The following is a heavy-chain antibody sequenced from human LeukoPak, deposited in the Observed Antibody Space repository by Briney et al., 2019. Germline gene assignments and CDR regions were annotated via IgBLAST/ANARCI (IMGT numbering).Heavy chain of an antibody. J-gene: IGHJ4*02. CDR2: ISGSGGST. CDR1: GFTFSSYA. CDR3: ARGDTAMVYFDY. Sequence: GGSLRLSCAASGFTFSSYAMSWVRQAPGKGLEWVSAISGSGGSTYYADSVKGRFTISRDNSKNTLYLQMNSLRAEDTAVYYCARGDTAMVYFDYWGQGTLVTVSS. D-gene: IGHD5-18*01. V-gene: IGHV3-23*01.